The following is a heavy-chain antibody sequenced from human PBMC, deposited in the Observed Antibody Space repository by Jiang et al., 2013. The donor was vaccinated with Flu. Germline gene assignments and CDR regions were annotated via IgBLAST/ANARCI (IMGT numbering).Heavy chain of an antibody. Sequence: PGGPLRLSCAASGFTVSSNYMSWVRQAPGKGLEWVSVIYSGGSTYYADSVKGRFTISRDNSKNTLYLQMNSLRAEDTAVYYCATSRVLVGATFRYYGMDVWGKGTTVTVSS. CDR2: IYSGGST. CDR1: GFTVSSNY. D-gene: IGHD1-26*01. J-gene: IGHJ6*04. V-gene: IGHV3-66*01. CDR3: ATSRVLVGATFRYYGMDV.